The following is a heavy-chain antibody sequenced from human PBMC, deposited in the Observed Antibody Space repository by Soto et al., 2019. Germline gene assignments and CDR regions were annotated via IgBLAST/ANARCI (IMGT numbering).Heavy chain of an antibody. CDR3: ARGAATPWGQNWFDP. J-gene: IGHJ5*02. CDR1: GGSISSGGYS. CDR2: IYHSGST. V-gene: IGHV4-30-2*01. D-gene: IGHD2-15*01. Sequence: PSETLSLTCAVSGGSISSGGYSWSWIRQPPGKGLEWIGYIYHSGSTYYNPSLKSRVTISVDRSKNQFSLKLSSVTAADTAVYYCARGAATPWGQNWFDPWGQGTLATVSS.